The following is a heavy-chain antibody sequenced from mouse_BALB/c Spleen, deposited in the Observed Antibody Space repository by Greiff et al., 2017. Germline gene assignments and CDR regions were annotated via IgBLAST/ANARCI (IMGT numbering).Heavy chain of an antibody. J-gene: IGHJ1*01. V-gene: IGHV2-9*02. Sequence: QVQLKQSGPGLVAPSQSLSITCTVSGFSLTSYGVHWVRQPPGKGLEWLGVIWAGGSTNYNSALMSRLSISKDNTKGQVFLKMNSLQTDATAMYYCARDNGNYVYFDVWGAGTTVTVSS. D-gene: IGHD2-1*01. CDR2: IWAGGST. CDR1: GFSLTSYG. CDR3: ARDNGNYVYFDV.